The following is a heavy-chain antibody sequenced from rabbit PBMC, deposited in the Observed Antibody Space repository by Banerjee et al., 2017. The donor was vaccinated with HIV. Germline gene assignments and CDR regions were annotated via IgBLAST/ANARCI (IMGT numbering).Heavy chain of an antibody. CDR3: ARGSYAISSYWGL. CDR2: IYVGSSVST. V-gene: IGHV1S45*01. J-gene: IGHJ4*01. D-gene: IGHD8-1*01. CDR1: GFSFSSSYY. Sequence: QEQLEESGGDLVKPGASLTLTCTASGFSFSSSYYMCWVRQAPGKGLEWIACIYVGSSVSTYYASWAKGRFTISKTSSTTVTLQMTSLTAADTATYFCARGSYAISSYWGLWGQGTLVTVS.